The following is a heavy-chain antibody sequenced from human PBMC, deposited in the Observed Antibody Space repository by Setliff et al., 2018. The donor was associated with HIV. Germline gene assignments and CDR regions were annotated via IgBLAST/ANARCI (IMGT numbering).Heavy chain of an antibody. CDR2: IYTSGST. CDR3: ARQRHGGAGAHDY. CDR1: GSFISSGYY. J-gene: IGHJ4*02. V-gene: IGHV4-38-2*01. D-gene: IGHD3-16*01. Sequence: ETLSLTCAVSGSFISSGYYWGWIRQPPGKGLEWIGYIYTSGSTNYNPSLKSRVTISVDTSKNQFSLKLSSVTAADTAVYYCARQRHGGAGAHDYWGQGTLVTVSS.